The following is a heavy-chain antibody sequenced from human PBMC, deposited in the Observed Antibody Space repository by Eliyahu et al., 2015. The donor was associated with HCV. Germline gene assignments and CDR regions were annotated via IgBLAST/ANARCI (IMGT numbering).Heavy chain of an antibody. CDR1: GFTXXSYS. V-gene: IGHV3-48*02. CDR2: ISSSSSTI. J-gene: IGHJ6*02. Sequence: EVQLVESGGGLVQPGGSLRLSCAASGFTXXSYSMHWXXXAPGKGLEWVSYISSSSSTIYYADSVKGRFTISRDNAKNSLYLQMNSLRDEDTAVYYCARELPYYDFWSGDVYYYYYGMDVWGQGTTVTVSS. CDR3: ARELPYYDFWSGDVYYYYYGMDV. D-gene: IGHD3-3*01.